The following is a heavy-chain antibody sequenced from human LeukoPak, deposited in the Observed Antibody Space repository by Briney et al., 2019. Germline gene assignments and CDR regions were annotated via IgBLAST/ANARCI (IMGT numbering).Heavy chain of an antibody. J-gene: IGHJ4*02. Sequence: GGSLRLSCAASGFTLSTYWMSWVRQAPGKGLERVANIKEDGSEKYYADSVKGRFTISRDNSKNTLYLQMNSLRAEDTAVYYCAKEIVPDYGGNSAVDYWGQGTLVTVSS. CDR1: GFTLSTYW. D-gene: IGHD4-23*01. CDR2: IKEDGSEK. CDR3: AKEIVPDYGGNSAVDY. V-gene: IGHV3-7*01.